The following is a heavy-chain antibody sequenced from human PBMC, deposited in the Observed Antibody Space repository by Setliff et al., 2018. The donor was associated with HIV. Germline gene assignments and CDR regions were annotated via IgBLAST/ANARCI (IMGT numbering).Heavy chain of an antibody. CDR2: ISHTGST. Sequence: SETLSLTCAVYGGSFSAYYWSWIRQSPEMGLEWIAEISHTGSTKYNPSLGSRVTISLATSKNQFSLSLRSLLAADTAVYYCARDKRYRFPFDSWGQGTLVTVSS. CDR1: GGSFSAYY. V-gene: IGHV4-34*01. D-gene: IGHD2-2*02. J-gene: IGHJ4*02. CDR3: ARDKRYRFPFDS.